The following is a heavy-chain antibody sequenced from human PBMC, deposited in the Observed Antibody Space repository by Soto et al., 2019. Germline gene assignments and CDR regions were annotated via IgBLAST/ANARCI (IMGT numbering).Heavy chain of an antibody. V-gene: IGHV1-69*01. D-gene: IGHD3-22*01. Sequence: QVQLVQSGAEVKKPGSSVKVSCKASGGTFSSYAISWVRQAPGQGLEWMGGIIPIFGTANYAQKFQGRVTITADESTSTAYMELSSLRSEDTAVYYCARDLYYYDSSGLIGVYGMDVWGQGTTVTVSS. J-gene: IGHJ6*02. CDR2: IIPIFGTA. CDR3: ARDLYYYDSSGLIGVYGMDV. CDR1: GGTFSSYA.